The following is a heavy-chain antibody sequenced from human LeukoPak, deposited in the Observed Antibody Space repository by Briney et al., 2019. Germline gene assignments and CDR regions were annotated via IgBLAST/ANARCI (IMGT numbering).Heavy chain of an antibody. CDR1: GYSFTTYW. CDR2: IYPGDSET. J-gene: IGHJ4*02. D-gene: IGHD3-22*01. V-gene: IGHV5-51*01. CDR3: ASTYYYDSSGYYYFDY. Sequence: GESLKISRKGSGYSFTTYWIGWVRQMPGKGPEWMGVIYPGDSETRYSPSFQGQVTVSADKSISTAYLQWSSLKASDTAMYYCASTYYYDSSGYYYFDYWGQGTLVTVSS.